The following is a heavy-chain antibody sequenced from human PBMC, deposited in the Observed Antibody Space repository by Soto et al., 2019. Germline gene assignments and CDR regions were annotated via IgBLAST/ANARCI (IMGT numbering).Heavy chain of an antibody. CDR3: ARASPSTVTTHYFDY. D-gene: IGHD4-17*01. CDR1: GFTFSSYA. Sequence: PGGSLRLSCAASGFTFSSYAMHWVRQAPGKGLEWVAVISYDGSNKYYADSVKGRFTISRDNSKNTLYLQMNSLRAEDTAVYYCARASPSTVTTHYFDYWGQGTLVTVSS. CDR2: ISYDGSNK. V-gene: IGHV3-30-3*01. J-gene: IGHJ4*02.